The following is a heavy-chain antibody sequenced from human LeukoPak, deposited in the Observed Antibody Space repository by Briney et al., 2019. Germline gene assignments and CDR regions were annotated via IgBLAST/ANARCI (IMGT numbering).Heavy chain of an antibody. CDR1: GFTFSNSW. J-gene: IGHJ4*02. CDR2: MYGDMIDI. CDR3: ARDLGLRGSS. D-gene: IGHD5-12*01. V-gene: IGHV3-74*01. Sequence: GGCLRLSCEASGFTFSNSWMHWVRQTPGKGLVWVSRMYGDMIDISYADSVKGRFTICRDNAKNTLYLQMNSLRGEDTAVYYCARDLGLRGSSWGQGTLVTVSS.